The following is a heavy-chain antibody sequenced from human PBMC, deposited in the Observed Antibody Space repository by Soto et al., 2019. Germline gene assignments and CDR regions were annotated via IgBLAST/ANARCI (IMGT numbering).Heavy chain of an antibody. CDR1: GFTFSTYG. CDR2: IWHDGSNK. J-gene: IGHJ3*01. D-gene: IGHD4-17*01. V-gene: IGHV3-33*01. CDR3: AREAYGVPFELLAFDL. Sequence: GGSLRLSCAASGFTFSTYGMHWVRQAPGKGLEWVAVIWHDGSNKYFADSMKGRFTISRDNSKNTLYLQMNSLRAEDTAVYYCAREAYGVPFELLAFDLWGQGTMVTVSS.